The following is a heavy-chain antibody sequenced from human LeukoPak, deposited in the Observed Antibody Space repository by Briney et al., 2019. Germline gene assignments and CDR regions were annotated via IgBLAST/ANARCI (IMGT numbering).Heavy chain of an antibody. CDR1: GFTFSSYA. CDR3: ARGEDYYDSSGRDY. D-gene: IGHD3-22*01. J-gene: IGHJ4*02. V-gene: IGHV3-23*01. CDR2: ISGSGGST. Sequence: GGSLRLSCAASGFTFSSYAMSWVRQAPGKGLEWVSAISGSGGSTYYADSVKGRFTISRDNSKNTLYLQMNSLRAEDTAVYYCARGEDYYDSSGRDYWGQGTLATVSS.